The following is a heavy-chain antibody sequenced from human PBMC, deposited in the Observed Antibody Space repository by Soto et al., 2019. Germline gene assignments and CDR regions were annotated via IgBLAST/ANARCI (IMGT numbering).Heavy chain of an antibody. Sequence: QVQLVESGGGVVQPGRSLRLSCAASGFTFSSYGMHWVRQAPGKGLEWVAAISFDGSNKYYADSVKGRFTMSRDNSKNTLYLQMNSLRAEDTAVYYCAKDLLDYDFWSGYFVYGMDVWGQGTTVTVSS. CDR3: AKDLLDYDFWSGYFVYGMDV. CDR1: GFTFSSYG. J-gene: IGHJ6*02. CDR2: ISFDGSNK. D-gene: IGHD3-3*01. V-gene: IGHV3-30*18.